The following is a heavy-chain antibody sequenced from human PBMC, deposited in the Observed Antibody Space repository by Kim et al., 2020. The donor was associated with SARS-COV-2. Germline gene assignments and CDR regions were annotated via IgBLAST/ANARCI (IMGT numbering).Heavy chain of an antibody. D-gene: IGHD6-19*01. J-gene: IGHJ4*02. CDR3: ARFSYSSGNFDY. V-gene: IGHV3-21*01. CDR1: GFTFSSYS. CDR2: ISSSSSYI. Sequence: GGSLRLSCAASGFTFSSYSMNWVRQAPGKGLEWVSSISSSSSYIYYADSVKGRFTISRDNAKNSLYLQMNSLRAEDTAVYYCARFSYSSGNFDYWGQGTLVTVSS.